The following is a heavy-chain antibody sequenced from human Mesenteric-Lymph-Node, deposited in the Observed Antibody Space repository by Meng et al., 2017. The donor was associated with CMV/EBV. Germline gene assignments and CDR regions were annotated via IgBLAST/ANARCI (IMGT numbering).Heavy chain of an antibody. CDR1: GDSISNSTYY. Sequence: QWQLQESGPGLVKPSETLSLSCIVSGDSISNSTYYWTWIRQPPGKGLEWIGSVHHSGTTYYNPSLKGRLTISVDTSANLFSLRLTTVTAADTATYYCVRRGNYDSDYSEYWGQGTLVTVSS. D-gene: IGHD3-22*01. J-gene: IGHJ4*02. CDR2: VHHSGTT. V-gene: IGHV4-39*01. CDR3: VRRGNYDSDYSEY.